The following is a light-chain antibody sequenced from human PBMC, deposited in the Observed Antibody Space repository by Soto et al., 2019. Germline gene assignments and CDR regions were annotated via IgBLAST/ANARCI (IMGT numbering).Light chain of an antibody. Sequence: DMQMTQSPSSLSACVGDRVTITCRASQGIRDDLAWYQQKPGKAPKRLIYVASSLQSGVPSRFSGSGSGTEFTLTISSLQPEDFATYFCLQHNHYPWTFGQGTTGDI. CDR3: LQHNHYPWT. CDR2: VAS. J-gene: IGKJ1*01. CDR1: QGIRDD. V-gene: IGKV1-17*01.